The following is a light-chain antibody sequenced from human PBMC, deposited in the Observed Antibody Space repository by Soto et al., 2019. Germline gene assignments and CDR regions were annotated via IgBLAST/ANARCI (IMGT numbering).Light chain of an antibody. Sequence: QSVLTQPPSVSGAQGQRVTISCTGRSSNIGAGYDVHWYQQLPGTAPKLLIYGNSNRPSGVPDRFSGSKSGTSASLAITGLQAEDEADDYCQSYDSSLSGSVFGGGTKLTVL. CDR3: QSYDSSLSGSV. CDR2: GNS. CDR1: SSNIGAGYD. V-gene: IGLV1-40*01. J-gene: IGLJ2*01.